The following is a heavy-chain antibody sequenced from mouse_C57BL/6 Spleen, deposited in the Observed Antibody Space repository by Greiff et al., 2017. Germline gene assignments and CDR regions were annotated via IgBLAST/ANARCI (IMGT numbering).Heavy chain of an antibody. J-gene: IGHJ1*03. Sequence: QVQLQQPGTELVKPGASVKLSCKASGYTFTSSWMHWVKQRPGQGLEWIGNINLSNGGTKYNEKLKSKATLTVAKSSSTAYMQLSSLTSEYSAVYYCASPYSNYWYFDVWGTGTTVTVSS. CDR2: INLSNGGT. D-gene: IGHD2-5*01. CDR3: ASPYSNYWYFDV. CDR1: GYTFTSSW. V-gene: IGHV1-53*01.